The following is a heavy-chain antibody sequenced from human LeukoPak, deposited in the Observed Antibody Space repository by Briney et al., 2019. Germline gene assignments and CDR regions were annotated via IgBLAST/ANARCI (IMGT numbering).Heavy chain of an antibody. CDR3: ARARYCSSTSCAKRGYYYYMDV. J-gene: IGHJ6*03. V-gene: IGHV4-59*01. D-gene: IGHD2-2*01. Sequence: SETLPLTCTVSGVSISSYYWSWIRQPPGKGLEWIGYIYYSGSTNYNPSLKSRVTISVDTSKNQFSLKLSSVTAADTAVYYCARARYCSSTSCAKRGYYYYMDVGGKGTTVTVSS. CDR1: GVSISSYY. CDR2: IYYSGST.